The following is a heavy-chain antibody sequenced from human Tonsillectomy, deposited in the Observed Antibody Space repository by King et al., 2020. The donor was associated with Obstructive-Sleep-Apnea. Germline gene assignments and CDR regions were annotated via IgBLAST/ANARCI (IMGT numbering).Heavy chain of an antibody. J-gene: IGHJ4*02. CDR3: ARGGYSSGWRYFDY. D-gene: IGHD6-19*01. CDR1: GYTFTSYS. Sequence: QLVQSGAEVKKPGASVKVSCKASGYTFTSYSITWVRQAPGQGLEWMGWISAYNGNTNSAQMLPGRVTLTTDTSTSTAYMELRSLRSDDTAVYYCARGGYSSGWRYFDYWGQGTLVTVSS. CDR2: ISAYNGNT. V-gene: IGHV1-18*01.